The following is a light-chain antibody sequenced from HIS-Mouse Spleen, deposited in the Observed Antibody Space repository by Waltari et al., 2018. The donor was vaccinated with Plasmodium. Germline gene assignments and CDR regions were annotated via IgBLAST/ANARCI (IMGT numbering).Light chain of an antibody. CDR2: DAS. V-gene: IGKV1-33*01. CDR1: QDISNY. CDR3: QQYDNLPPLT. Sequence: DIQMTQSPSSLSASVGDRVTITCQASQDISNYLNWYQQKPGKAPKLLIYDASNLETGVPSRFSGIGSGTDFTCTISSLQPEDIATYYCQQYDNLPPLTFGGGTKVEIK. J-gene: IGKJ4*01.